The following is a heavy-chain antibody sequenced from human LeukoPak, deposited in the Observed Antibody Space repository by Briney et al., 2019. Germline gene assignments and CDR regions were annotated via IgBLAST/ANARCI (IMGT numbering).Heavy chain of an antibody. V-gene: IGHV4-59*01. CDR1: GFTFSDYY. CDR2: IYYSGST. Sequence: GSLRLSCAASGFTFSDYYMSWIRQPPGKGLEWIGYIYYSGSTNYNPSLKSRVTISVDTSKNQFSLKLSSVTAADTAVYYCARAGVATPGQFDYWGQGTLVTVSS. J-gene: IGHJ4*02. CDR3: ARAGVATPGQFDY. D-gene: IGHD2-15*01.